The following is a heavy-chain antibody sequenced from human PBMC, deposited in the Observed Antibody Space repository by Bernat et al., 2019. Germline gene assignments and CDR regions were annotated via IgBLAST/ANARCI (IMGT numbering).Heavy chain of an antibody. CDR2: IDPRDFYT. CDR3: ARHDDGYNPSDY. CDR1: GYSFTSYW. D-gene: IGHD5-24*01. Sequence: EVQLVQSGAEVKKPGESLRISCKGSGYSFTSYWISWVRQMPGKGLEGMGRIDPRDFYTNYSPSFHRHVAISADKSISTAYLQWSSLKASDTAMYYCARHDDGYNPSDYWGQGTLVTVSS. J-gene: IGHJ4*02. V-gene: IGHV5-10-1*01.